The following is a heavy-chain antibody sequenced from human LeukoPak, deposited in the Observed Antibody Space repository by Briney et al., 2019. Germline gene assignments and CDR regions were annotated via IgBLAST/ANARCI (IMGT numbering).Heavy chain of an antibody. Sequence: GGSLRLSCAASGFTFASYAMTWVRQAPGKGLEWFSAISGSSGSTYYADSVKGRFTISRDNYKNTLYLQMNSLRAEDTAVYYCARDSGIYDSSGYYGLSYYGMDVWGQGTTVTVSS. CDR2: ISGSSGST. CDR3: ARDSGIYDSSGYYGLSYYGMDV. J-gene: IGHJ6*02. V-gene: IGHV3-23*01. D-gene: IGHD3-22*01. CDR1: GFTFASYA.